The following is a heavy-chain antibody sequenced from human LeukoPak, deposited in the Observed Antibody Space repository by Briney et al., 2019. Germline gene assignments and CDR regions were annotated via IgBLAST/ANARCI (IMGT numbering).Heavy chain of an antibody. CDR1: GLTFSSYY. Sequence: GGSLRLSCAASGLTFSSYYMSWVRQAPGKGLQWVALISFDGGDKYYADSVKGRFTISRDNSKDTLFLQMNSLRPEDTAVYYCAKQGRDHCSGGSCYLFDYWGQGTLVTVSS. V-gene: IGHV3-30*18. CDR2: ISFDGGDK. CDR3: AKQGRDHCSGGSCYLFDY. J-gene: IGHJ4*02. D-gene: IGHD2-15*01.